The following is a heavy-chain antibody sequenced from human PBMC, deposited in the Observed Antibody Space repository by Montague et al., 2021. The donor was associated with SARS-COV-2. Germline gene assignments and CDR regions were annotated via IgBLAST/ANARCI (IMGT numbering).Heavy chain of an antibody. CDR3: ARDGYNAHQDYWYFDL. V-gene: IGHV4-59*11. D-gene: IGHD5-24*01. CDR1: GGSMSDHY. Sequence: SETLSLTCTVSGGSMSDHYRAWIRQPPGKGLDWLVYIYYSGGINSNASLKSRVSMSVDTSKNQFSLKLSSVTAADTAVYYCARDGYNAHQDYWYFDLWGRGTLVTVSS. J-gene: IGHJ2*01. CDR2: IYYSGGI.